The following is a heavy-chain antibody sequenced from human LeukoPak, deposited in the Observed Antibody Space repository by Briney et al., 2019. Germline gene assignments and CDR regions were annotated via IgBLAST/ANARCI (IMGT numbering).Heavy chain of an antibody. V-gene: IGHV1-69*06. Sequence: SVKVSCKTSGGTFSNSGISWVRQAPGQGPEWMGGIIPVFGTPNYAQKFQGRLTITADRSTTTAYMELSSLTSDDTAVYYCARERLARFPYFDYWGQGTLVAVSS. J-gene: IGHJ4*02. CDR2: IIPVFGTP. CDR1: GGTFSNSG. D-gene: IGHD3-3*01. CDR3: ARERLARFPYFDY.